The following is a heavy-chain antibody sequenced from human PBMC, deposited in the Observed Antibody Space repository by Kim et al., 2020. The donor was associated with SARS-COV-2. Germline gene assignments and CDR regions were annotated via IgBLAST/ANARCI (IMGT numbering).Heavy chain of an antibody. V-gene: IGHV4-39*01. J-gene: IGHJ5*02. CDR3: ARSFYYDSSGFA. D-gene: IGHD3-22*01. Sequence: YYNPSLKSRVTISVDTSKNQFSLKLSSVTAADTAVYYCARSFYYDSSGFAWGQGTLVTVSS.